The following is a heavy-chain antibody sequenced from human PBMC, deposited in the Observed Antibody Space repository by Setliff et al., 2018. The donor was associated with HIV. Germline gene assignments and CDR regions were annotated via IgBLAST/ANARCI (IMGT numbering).Heavy chain of an antibody. J-gene: IGHJ3*02. V-gene: IGHV4-59*12. CDR3: ARSKTFYDFWGGYYTHGAFKI. CDR2: IFYSGIT. D-gene: IGHD3-3*01. Sequence: SETLSLTCNVSGGSISGYYWSWIRQSPGKGLEWIGSIFYSGITYYNPSLKSRVTISVDTSKNQFSLNLTSVTAADTAVYYCARSKTFYDFWGGYYTHGAFKIWGLGTMVTVSS. CDR1: GGSISGYY.